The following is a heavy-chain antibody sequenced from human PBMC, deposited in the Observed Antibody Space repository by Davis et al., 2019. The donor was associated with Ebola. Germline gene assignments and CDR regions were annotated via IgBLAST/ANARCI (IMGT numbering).Heavy chain of an antibody. J-gene: IGHJ5*02. CDR2: INHSGST. Sequence: MPGGSLRLSCAVYGGSFSGYYCSWIRQPPGKGLEWIGEINHSGSTNYNPSLNPSLKSRVTISVDTSKNQFSLNLSSVTAADTAVYYCARVDSSASFDPWGQGTLVTVSS. D-gene: IGHD6-19*01. CDR1: GGSFSGYY. CDR3: ARVDSSASFDP. V-gene: IGHV4-34*01.